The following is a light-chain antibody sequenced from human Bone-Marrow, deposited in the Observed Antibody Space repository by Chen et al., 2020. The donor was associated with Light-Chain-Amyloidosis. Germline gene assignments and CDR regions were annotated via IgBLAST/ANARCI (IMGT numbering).Light chain of an antibody. V-gene: IGKV3-20*01. CDR3: QQYGSSPRT. J-gene: IGKJ2*01. CDR2: GAS. Sequence: EIVLTQSPGTLSLSPGERATLSCRASPSVSSSYLACYQQKPGQAPRLLIYGASSRATGIPDRFSGSGSGTDFTLTISRLEPEDFAVYYCQQYGSSPRTFGQGTKLEIK. CDR1: PSVSSSY.